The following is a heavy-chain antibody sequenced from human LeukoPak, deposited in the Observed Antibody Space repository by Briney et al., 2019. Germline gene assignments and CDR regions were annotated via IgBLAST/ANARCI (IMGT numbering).Heavy chain of an antibody. CDR3: ARRSLGYCSSTSCYGERYFDL. Sequence: SETLSLTCTVSGGSISSYYWSWIRQPPGKGLEWIGYIYYSGSTNYNPSLKSRVTISVDTSKNQFSLKLSSVTAADTAVYYCARRSLGYCSSTSCYGERYFDLWGRGILVTVSS. CDR2: IYYSGST. V-gene: IGHV4-59*08. CDR1: GGSISSYY. J-gene: IGHJ2*01. D-gene: IGHD2-2*01.